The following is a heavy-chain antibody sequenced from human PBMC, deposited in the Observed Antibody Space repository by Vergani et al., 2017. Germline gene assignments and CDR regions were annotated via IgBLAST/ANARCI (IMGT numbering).Heavy chain of an antibody. CDR3: AKGSGDGGDFFDY. V-gene: IGHV3-23*01. CDR1: GFTFSSYA. D-gene: IGHD3-10*01. Sequence: EVQLLESGGGLVQPGGSLRLSCAASGFTFSSYAMSWVRQAPGKGLEWVSAISGSGGSTYYADSVQGRFTISSDNSKNTLYLQMNSLRAEDTAVYYCAKGSGDGGDFFDYWGQGTLVTVPS. J-gene: IGHJ4*01. CDR2: ISGSGGST.